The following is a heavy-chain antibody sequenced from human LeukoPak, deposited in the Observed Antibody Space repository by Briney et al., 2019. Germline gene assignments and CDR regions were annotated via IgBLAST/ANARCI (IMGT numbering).Heavy chain of an antibody. J-gene: IGHJ4*02. CDR1: GFTFSSYS. CDR2: ISSSSSYI. D-gene: IGHD3-22*01. CDR3: ARPGHDSSGYYPFDY. Sequence: GGSLRLSCAASGFTFSSYSMNWVRQAPGKGLEWVSSISSSSSYIYYADSVEGRFTISRDNAKNSLYLQMNSLRAEDTAVYYCARPGHDSSGYYPFDYWGQGTLVTVSS. V-gene: IGHV3-21*01.